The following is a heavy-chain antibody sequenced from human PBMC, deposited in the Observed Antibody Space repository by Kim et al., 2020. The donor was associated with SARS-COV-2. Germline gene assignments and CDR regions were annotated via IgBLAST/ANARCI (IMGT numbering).Heavy chain of an antibody. D-gene: IGHD6-13*01. J-gene: IGHJ6*02. CDR2: IDPSDSYT. Sequence: GESLKISCKGSGYSFTSYWISWVRQMPGKGLEWMGRIDPSDSYTNYSPSFQGHVTISADKSISTAYLQWSSLKASDTAMYYCARHGGESSSWYGVRGMDVWGQGTTVTVSS. V-gene: IGHV5-10-1*01. CDR1: GYSFTSYW. CDR3: ARHGGESSSWYGVRGMDV.